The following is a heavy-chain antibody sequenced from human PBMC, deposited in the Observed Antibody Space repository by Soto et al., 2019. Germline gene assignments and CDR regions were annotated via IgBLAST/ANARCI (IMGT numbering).Heavy chain of an antibody. CDR1: GYIFTNYY. D-gene: IGHD6-13*01. V-gene: IGHV1-46*01. J-gene: IGHJ6*02. Sequence: QVQLVQSGAEVKKPGASVKISCKASGYIFTNYYMHWVRQAPGQGLEWMGIINSSGGSTSYAQKFQVRVTMTTDTSTSTVYMELISLRSEDTAVYYCARDRTGYSSSWYVFGYYYYGMDVWGQVTTVTVSS. CDR2: INSSGGST. CDR3: ARDRTGYSSSWYVFGYYYYGMDV.